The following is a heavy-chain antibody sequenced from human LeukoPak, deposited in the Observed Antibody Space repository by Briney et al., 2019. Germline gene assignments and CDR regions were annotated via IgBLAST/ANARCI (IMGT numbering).Heavy chain of an antibody. J-gene: IGHJ5*02. V-gene: IGHV4-34*01. CDR3: ARGHCSSTSCYRWEIWFDP. Sequence: SETLSLTCAVYGGSFSGYYWSWIRQPPGKGLEWIGEINHSGTTYYNPSLKSRVTISIDTSKNQLSLKLSSVTAADTAVYYCARGHCSSTSCYRWEIWFDPWGQGTLVTVSS. CDR1: GGSFSGYY. D-gene: IGHD2-2*01. CDR2: INHSGTT.